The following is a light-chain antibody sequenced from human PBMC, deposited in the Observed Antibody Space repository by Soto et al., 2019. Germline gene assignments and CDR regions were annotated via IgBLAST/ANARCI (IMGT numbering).Light chain of an antibody. V-gene: IGKV1-9*01. Sequence: IQLTQSPSSLSASVGDRVTITCRASPGISSFLAWYQQKPGKDPKLLIYGASTLQSGVPSRFSGSGSGTEFTLTIGSLQPEDFATYYCQQLNSFPIPFGPGNKVDIK. CDR3: QQLNSFPIP. CDR2: GAS. CDR1: PGISSF. J-gene: IGKJ3*01.